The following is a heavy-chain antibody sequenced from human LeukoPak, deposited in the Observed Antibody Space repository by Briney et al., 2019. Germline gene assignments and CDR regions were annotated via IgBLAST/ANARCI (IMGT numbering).Heavy chain of an antibody. CDR3: AKSLVEIFAVVVLKDYYMDV. D-gene: IGHD3-3*01. V-gene: IGHV3-13*01. Sequence: PGGSLRLSCAASGFTFSTYDIHWVRQVTGKGLEWVSAICIAGDTYYLDSVKGRFTTSRDNSKNTLYLQMNSLRAEDTAVYYCAKSLVEIFAVVVLKDYYMDVWGKGTTVTVSS. CDR1: GFTFSTYD. J-gene: IGHJ6*03. CDR2: ICIAGDT.